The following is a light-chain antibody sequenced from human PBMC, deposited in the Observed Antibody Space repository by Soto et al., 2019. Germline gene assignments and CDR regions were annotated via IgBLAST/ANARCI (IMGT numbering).Light chain of an antibody. J-gene: IGKJ3*01. Sequence: DVQMTQSPPSLSASVGDRVTITCRASQTIDRSLNWYQQKPGKAPNLLIYDASNLQSGVPSRFSGSGSGTDFTLPISGLQPDDFATYSCQQSHSLPFTFGPGTKVDIK. CDR1: QTIDRS. CDR2: DAS. CDR3: QQSHSLPFT. V-gene: IGKV1-39*01.